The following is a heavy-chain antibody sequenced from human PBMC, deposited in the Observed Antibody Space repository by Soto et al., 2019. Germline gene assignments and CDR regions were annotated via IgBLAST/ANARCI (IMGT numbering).Heavy chain of an antibody. D-gene: IGHD2-2*01. CDR1: GFTFSTCG. Sequence: PGGSLRLSRAASGFTFSTCGMNWVRQAPGKVLEWVSYISGSGTTIYYADSVKGRFTISRDNAKDSLYLQMDSLRDEDTAVYFCARCSRNACYSYGVDVWGQGATVTVSS. CDR3: ARCSRNACYSYGVDV. V-gene: IGHV3-48*02. CDR2: ISGSGTTI. J-gene: IGHJ6*02.